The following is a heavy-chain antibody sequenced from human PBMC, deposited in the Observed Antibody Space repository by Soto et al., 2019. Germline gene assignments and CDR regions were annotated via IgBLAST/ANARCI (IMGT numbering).Heavy chain of an antibody. J-gene: IGHJ3*02. V-gene: IGHV4-39*02. D-gene: IGHD2-15*01. CDR3: ARQPDPLRGFCSGGSCYSAEVDGFDI. Sequence: SETLSLTCTVSGDSIGSRSYFWGWIRQPPGKGLEWIGTIYYTGSTYYNPSLKSRVTISVDTSKNHFSVKLSSVTAADTAVYYCARQPDPLRGFCSGGSCYSAEVDGFDIWGQGTMVTVSS. CDR2: IYYTGST. CDR1: GDSIGSRSYF.